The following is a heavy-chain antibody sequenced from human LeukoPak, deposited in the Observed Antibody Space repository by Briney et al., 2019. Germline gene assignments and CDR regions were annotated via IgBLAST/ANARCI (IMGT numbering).Heavy chain of an antibody. CDR3: ARDYSGYDSGFDY. CDR2: ISSSSSYI. J-gene: IGHJ4*02. CDR1: GFTFSSYA. Sequence: GGSLRLSCAASGFTFSSYAMSWVRQAPGKGLEWVSSISSSSSYIYYADSVKGRFTISRDNAKNSLYLQMNSLRAEDTAVYYCARDYSGYDSGFDYWGQGTLVTVSS. D-gene: IGHD5-12*01. V-gene: IGHV3-21*01.